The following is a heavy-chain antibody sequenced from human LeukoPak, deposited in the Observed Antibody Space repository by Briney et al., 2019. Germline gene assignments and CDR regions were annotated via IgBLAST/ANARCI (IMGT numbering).Heavy chain of an antibody. CDR3: ATHNGNYHAHDY. D-gene: IGHD1-7*01. J-gene: IGHJ4*02. V-gene: IGHV3-33*01. CDR2: IWYDGSNK. Sequence: PGGSLRLSCAASGFTFRNYGMHWVRQAPGKGLEWVAVIWYDGSNKYYADSVKGRFTISRDNSKNTLFLQMDGLRAEGTAVYYCATHNGNYHAHDYWGQGTLVTVSS. CDR1: GFTFRNYG.